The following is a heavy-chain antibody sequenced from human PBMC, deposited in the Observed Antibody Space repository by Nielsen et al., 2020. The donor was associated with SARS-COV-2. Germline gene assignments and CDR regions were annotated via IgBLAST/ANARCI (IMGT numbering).Heavy chain of an antibody. V-gene: IGHV3-48*02. D-gene: IGHD4-23*01. J-gene: IGHJ4*02. CDR1: GFTFSSYS. CDR3: ARAPGMIGLPKDYGGNSLNFDY. Sequence: GESLKISCAASGFTFSSYSMNWVRQAPGKGLEWVSYISSSSSTIYYADSVKGRFTISRDNAKNSLYLQMNSLRDEDTAVYYCARAPGMIGLPKDYGGNSLNFDYWGQGTLVTVSS. CDR2: ISSSSSTI.